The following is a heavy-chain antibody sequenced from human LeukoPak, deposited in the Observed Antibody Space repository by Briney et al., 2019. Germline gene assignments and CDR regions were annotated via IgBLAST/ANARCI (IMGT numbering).Heavy chain of an antibody. V-gene: IGHV3-23*01. Sequence: GGSLRLSCAASGVTFSSYSMSWVRQPPGKGLEWVASISGSGGSTYYADSVTGQFTIYRDNSKTTLYLHMNSLRAEDTAVYYCAKGYCSSTSCYSRFDHWGQGTLVTVSS. CDR2: ISGSGGST. J-gene: IGHJ5*02. CDR3: AKGYCSSTSCYSRFDH. D-gene: IGHD2-2*01. CDR1: GVTFSSYS.